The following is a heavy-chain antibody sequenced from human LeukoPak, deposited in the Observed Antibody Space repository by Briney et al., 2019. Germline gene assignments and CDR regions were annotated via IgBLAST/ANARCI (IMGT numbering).Heavy chain of an antibody. D-gene: IGHD3-3*01. Sequence: PGGSLRLSCSASGFTFSSYWMSWMRQAPGQGLEWVAHIGPDGSEKYYVDSVKGRFTISRDNAKNSLYLQMNSLRAEDTAVYYCVVFGSVDNPWGQGTLVTVAS. J-gene: IGHJ5*02. CDR3: VVFGSVDNP. CDR2: IGPDGSEK. V-gene: IGHV3-7*01. CDR1: GFTFSSYW.